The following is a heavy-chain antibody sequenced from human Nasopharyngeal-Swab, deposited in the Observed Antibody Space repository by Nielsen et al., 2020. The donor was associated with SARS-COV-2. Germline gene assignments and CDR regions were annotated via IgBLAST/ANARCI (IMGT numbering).Heavy chain of an antibody. J-gene: IGHJ6*02. V-gene: IGHV1-69*13. CDR3: ARSPSDYYYDSSGYYEYRGMDV. CDR1: GGTFSSYA. CDR2: IIPIFGTA. D-gene: IGHD3-22*01. Sequence: AVKGPCKASGGTFSSYAISWVRQDAGQGREGRGGIIPIFGTANYAQKFQGRVTITADESTSTAYMELSSLRSEDTAVYYCARSPSDYYYDSSGYYEYRGMDVWGQGTTVTVSS.